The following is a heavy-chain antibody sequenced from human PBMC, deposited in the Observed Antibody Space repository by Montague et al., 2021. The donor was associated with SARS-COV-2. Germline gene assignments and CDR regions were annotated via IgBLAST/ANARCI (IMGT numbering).Heavy chain of an antibody. J-gene: IGHJ6*02. CDR3: ARDPWRITIFGVVTRYGMDV. CDR1: GGSGRSGSYY. D-gene: IGHD3-3*01. V-gene: IGHV4-61*01. Sequence: SETLSLTCTVSGGSGRSGSYYWSWIRQPPGKGWEWIGYIYYSGSTNYNTSLKSRVTISVDTSKNQFSLKLSSVTAADTAVYYCARDPWRITIFGVVTRYGMDVWGQGTTVTVSS. CDR2: IYYSGST.